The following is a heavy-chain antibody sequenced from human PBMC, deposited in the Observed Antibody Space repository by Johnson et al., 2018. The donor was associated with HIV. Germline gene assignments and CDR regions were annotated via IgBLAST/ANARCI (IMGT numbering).Heavy chain of an antibody. CDR3: ARSYPGSASVYRDAFDI. CDR1: GFTFSNYG. J-gene: IGHJ3*02. V-gene: IGHV3-30*02. CDR2: IRYDGNSK. Sequence: QVQLVESGGGVVQPGGSLRLSCAASGFTFSNYGMHWARQAPGKRLEWVAFIRYDGNSKYYADSVKGRFTISRDNAKNSLYLQMNSLRAEDTAVYYCARSYPGSASVYRDAFDIWGQGTMVTVSS. D-gene: IGHD4-11*01.